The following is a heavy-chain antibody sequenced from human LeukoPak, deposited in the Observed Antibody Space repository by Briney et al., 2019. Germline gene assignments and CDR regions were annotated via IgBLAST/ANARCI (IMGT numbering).Heavy chain of an antibody. CDR2: IYTSGST. CDR1: GGSISSYY. D-gene: IGHD1-7*01. Sequence: KPSETLSLTCTVSGGSISSYYWSWIRQPAGKGLEWIGRIYTSGSTNYNPSLKSRVTISVDTSKNQFSLKLSSVTAADTAVYYCARLYNWNYFHRNNWFDPWGQGTLVTVSS. CDR3: ARLYNWNYFHRNNWFDP. V-gene: IGHV4-4*07. J-gene: IGHJ5*02.